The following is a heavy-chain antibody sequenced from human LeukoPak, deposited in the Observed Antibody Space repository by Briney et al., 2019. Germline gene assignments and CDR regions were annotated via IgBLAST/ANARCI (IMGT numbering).Heavy chain of an antibody. D-gene: IGHD4-17*01. CDR2: ISSSSSTI. V-gene: IGHV3-48*04. Sequence: GGSLRLSCAASGFTFSSYAMNWVRQAPGKGLEWVSYISSSSSTIYYADSVKGRFTISRDNAKNSLYLQMNSLRAEDTAVYYCARTPRTVTTKPYFDYWGQGTLVTVSS. CDR1: GFTFSSYA. J-gene: IGHJ4*02. CDR3: ARTPRTVTTKPYFDY.